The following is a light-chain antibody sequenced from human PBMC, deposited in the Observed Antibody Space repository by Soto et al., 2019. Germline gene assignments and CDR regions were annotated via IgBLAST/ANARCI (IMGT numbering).Light chain of an antibody. CDR1: SSNIGAGYD. J-gene: IGLJ2*01. CDR2: GNS. CDR3: QSYDSSLGVV. Sequence: QSVLTQPPSVSGAPGQRVTISCTGSSSNIGAGYDVRWYQQLPGTAPKLLIYGNSNRPSGVPDRFSGSKSGTSASLAITGLQAEDEADYYCQSYDSSLGVVFGGGTKLTVL. V-gene: IGLV1-40*01.